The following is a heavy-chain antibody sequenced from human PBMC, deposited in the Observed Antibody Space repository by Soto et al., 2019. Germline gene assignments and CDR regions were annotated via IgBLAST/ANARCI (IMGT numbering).Heavy chain of an antibody. D-gene: IGHD3-9*01. V-gene: IGHV4-39*01. J-gene: IGHJ4*02. CDR1: DDSINSDKYY. CDR3: ARLEGLATISYYFDF. CDR2: IYYRGNA. Sequence: SETLSLTCSVSDDSINSDKYYWGWIRQPPGKGLEWIGSIYYRGNAYYNPSLQTRVTISLDKSRSQFSMQLNSVTAADSALYFCARLEGLATISYYFDFWGPGALVTVSA.